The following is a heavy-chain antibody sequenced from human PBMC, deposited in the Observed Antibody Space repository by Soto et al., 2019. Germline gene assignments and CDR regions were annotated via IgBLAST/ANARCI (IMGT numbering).Heavy chain of an antibody. Sequence: GESLKISCKGSGYSFTSYWIGWVRHMPGKGLEWMGIIYPGDSDTRYSPSFQGQVTISADKSLSSAYLQWSSLTASDIAMYYCARHGVLLWFGELYGDLDIWGQGTMVTVSS. CDR3: ARHGVLLWFGELYGDLDI. CDR1: GYSFTSYW. V-gene: IGHV5-51*01. J-gene: IGHJ3*02. CDR2: IYPGDSDT. D-gene: IGHD3-10*01.